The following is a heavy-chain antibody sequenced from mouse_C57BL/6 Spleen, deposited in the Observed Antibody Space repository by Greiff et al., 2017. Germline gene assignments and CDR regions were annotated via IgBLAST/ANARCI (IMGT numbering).Heavy chain of an antibody. CDR2: FYPGSGSI. J-gene: IGHJ4*01. CDR1: GYTFTEYT. V-gene: IGHV1-62-2*01. Sequence: QVQLKESGAELVKPGASVKLSCKASGYTFTEYTIHWVKQRSGQGLEWIGWFYPGSGSIKYNEKFKDKATLTADKSSSTVYMELSRLTSEDSAVYFCARHEAGVLYRYYAMDYWGQGTSVTVSS. CDR3: ARHEAGVLYRYYAMDY. D-gene: IGHD2-12*01.